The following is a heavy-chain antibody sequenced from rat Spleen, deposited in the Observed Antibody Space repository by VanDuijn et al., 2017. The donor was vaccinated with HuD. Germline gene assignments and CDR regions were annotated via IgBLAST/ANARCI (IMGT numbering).Heavy chain of an antibody. CDR3: ARPHSSHYVMDA. Sequence: EVQLVESGGGLVQPGRSLKLSCAASGFTFSDYYMAWVRQAPNKGLEWVASISYEGSSTYYGDSVKGRFTISRDNAKSTLYLQVNSLRSEDTATYYCARPHSSHYVMDAWGQGASVTVSS. CDR2: ISYEGSST. J-gene: IGHJ4*01. V-gene: IGHV5-22*01. CDR1: GFTFSDYY. D-gene: IGHD1-8*01.